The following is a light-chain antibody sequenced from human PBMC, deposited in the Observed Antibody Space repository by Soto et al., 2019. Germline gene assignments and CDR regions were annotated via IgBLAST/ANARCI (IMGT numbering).Light chain of an antibody. Sequence: QAVVTQPASVSGSPGQSITISCTGTSSDVGYYNLVSWYQQHPGKAPKLMIYEGRKRPSGVSNRFSGSKSGNTASLTISGLQADDEADYYCCSYAGSNVLFGGGTKLTVL. CDR2: EGR. J-gene: IGLJ2*01. V-gene: IGLV2-23*01. CDR3: CSYAGSNVL. CDR1: SSDVGYYNL.